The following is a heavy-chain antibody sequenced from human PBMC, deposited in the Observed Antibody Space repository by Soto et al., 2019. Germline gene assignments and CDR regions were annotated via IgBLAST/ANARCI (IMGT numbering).Heavy chain of an antibody. Sequence: ASVKVSCKASGYTFTSYDINWVRQATGQGLEWMGWMSPNSGNTGYAQKFQGRVTMTRNTSISTAYMELSSLRSEDTAVYYCARGWAHDFWSGYNAFDIWGQGTMVTVSS. D-gene: IGHD3-3*01. V-gene: IGHV1-8*01. CDR1: GYTFTSYD. CDR3: ARGWAHDFWSGYNAFDI. J-gene: IGHJ3*02. CDR2: MSPNSGNT.